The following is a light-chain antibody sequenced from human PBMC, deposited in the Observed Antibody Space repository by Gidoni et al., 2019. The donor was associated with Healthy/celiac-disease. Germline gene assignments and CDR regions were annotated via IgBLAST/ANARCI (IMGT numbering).Light chain of an antibody. CDR1: KLGDKY. CDR3: QAWDSSTYVV. V-gene: IGLV3-1*01. Sequence: LTQPPSVSVSPGQTASITCSGDKLGDKYACWYQQKPGQSPVLVIYQDSKRPSGIPERFSGSNSGNTATLTISGTQAMDEADYYCQAWDSSTYVVFGGGTKLTVL. J-gene: IGLJ2*01. CDR2: QDS.